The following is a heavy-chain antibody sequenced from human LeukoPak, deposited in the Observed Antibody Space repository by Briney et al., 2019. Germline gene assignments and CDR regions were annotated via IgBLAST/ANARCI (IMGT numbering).Heavy chain of an antibody. Sequence: GASVKVSCKASGGTFSSYAISWVRQAPGQGLEWMGGIIPIFGTANYAQKFQGRVTITADKSTSTAYMELSSLRFEDTAVYYCASPLAVGYCSGGSCYGNWGQGTLVTVSS. D-gene: IGHD2-15*01. CDR3: ASPLAVGYCSGGSCYGN. CDR2: IIPIFGTA. CDR1: GGTFSSYA. J-gene: IGHJ4*02. V-gene: IGHV1-69*06.